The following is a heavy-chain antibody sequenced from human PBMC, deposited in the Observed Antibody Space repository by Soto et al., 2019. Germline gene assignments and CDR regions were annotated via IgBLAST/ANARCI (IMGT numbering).Heavy chain of an antibody. CDR2: ISSSSSYI. Sequence: GGSLRLSCAASGFTFSSYSMNWVRQAPGKGLEWVSSISSSSSYIYYADSVKGRFTISRDNAKNSLYLQMNSLRAEDTAVYYCAGLRGYYYYYMDVWGKGTTVTVSS. J-gene: IGHJ6*03. D-gene: IGHD5-12*01. V-gene: IGHV3-21*01. CDR3: AGLRGYYYYYMDV. CDR1: GFTFSSYS.